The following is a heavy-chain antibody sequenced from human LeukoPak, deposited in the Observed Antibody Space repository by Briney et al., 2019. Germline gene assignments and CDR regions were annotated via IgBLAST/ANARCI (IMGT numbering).Heavy chain of an antibody. J-gene: IGHJ6*03. CDR1: GFTFSTYG. CDR2: ISSNGNT. Sequence: PGGSLRLSCAASGFTFSTYGMYWVRQAPGKGLEYVSSISSNGNTYYANSVKGRFTISTDNHKNTLYLQMGSLRDEDLAVYYCARARVAAKSGYMDVWGTGTTVTISS. CDR3: ARARVAAKSGYMDV. V-gene: IGHV3-64*01. D-gene: IGHD2-15*01.